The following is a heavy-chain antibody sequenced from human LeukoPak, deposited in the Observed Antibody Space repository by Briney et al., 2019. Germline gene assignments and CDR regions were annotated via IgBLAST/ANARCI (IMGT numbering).Heavy chain of an antibody. D-gene: IGHD3-9*01. V-gene: IGHV1-8*01. J-gene: IGHJ4*02. CDR1: GYTFTSYD. CDR2: MNPNTGNT. CDR3: ARRPSKYYDILTRYYRSEFDY. Sequence: ASVKVSCKASGYTFTSYDINWVRQATGQGLEWMGWMNPNTGNTGYAQKFQGRVTMTRNTSISTAYMELSSLRSEDTAVYYCARRPSKYYDILTRYYRSEFDYWGQGTLVTVSS.